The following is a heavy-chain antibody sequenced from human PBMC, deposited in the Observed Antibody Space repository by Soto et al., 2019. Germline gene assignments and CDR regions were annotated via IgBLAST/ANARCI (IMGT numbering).Heavy chain of an antibody. V-gene: IGHV4-31*03. CDR1: GGSISSGGYY. D-gene: IGHD6-6*01. CDR2: IYYSGST. J-gene: IGHJ5*02. CDR3: ASASIAARGHWFDP. Sequence: PSETLSLTCTVSGGSISSGGYYWSWIRQHPGKGLEWIGYIYYSGSTYYNPSHKSRVTISVDTSKNQFSLKLSSVTAADTAVYYCASASIAARGHWFDPWGQGTLVTVSS.